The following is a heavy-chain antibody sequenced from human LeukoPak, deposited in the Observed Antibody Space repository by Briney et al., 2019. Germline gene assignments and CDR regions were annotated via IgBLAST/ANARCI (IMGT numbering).Heavy chain of an antibody. CDR2: ISSSGSTI. Sequence: GGSLRLSCAASGFTFSSYEMNWVRQAPGKGLEWVSYISSSGSTIYYADSVKGRFTISRDNAKNSLYLQMNSLRAEDTAVYYCARDGNGRWFGELPGAFDYWGQGTLVTVSS. V-gene: IGHV3-48*03. CDR3: ARDGNGRWFGELPGAFDY. J-gene: IGHJ4*02. CDR1: GFTFSSYE. D-gene: IGHD3-10*01.